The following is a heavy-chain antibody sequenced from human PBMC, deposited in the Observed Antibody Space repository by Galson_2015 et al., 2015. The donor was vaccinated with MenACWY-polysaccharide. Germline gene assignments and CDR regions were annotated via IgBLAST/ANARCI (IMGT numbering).Heavy chain of an antibody. Sequence: SVKVSCKASGYAFTNFATHWVRQAPGQGLEWMGWINAGNGDTKYSQKFQGRVTLIVDTSATTAYMQLSSLRPEDTALYYCVRGYVRGSHRPDYWGQGTLVTVSS. CDR2: INAGNGDT. CDR3: VRGYVRGSHRPDY. J-gene: IGHJ4*02. D-gene: IGHD3-16*02. V-gene: IGHV1-3*01. CDR1: GYAFTNFA.